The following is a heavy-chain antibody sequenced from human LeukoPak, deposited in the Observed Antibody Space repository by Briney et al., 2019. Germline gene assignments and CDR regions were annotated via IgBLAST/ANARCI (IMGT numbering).Heavy chain of an antibody. CDR3: ARGAYSSGWAYFDH. D-gene: IGHD6-19*01. CDR2: ISSSSSYI. CDR1: GFTFSSYY. V-gene: IGHV3-21*01. Sequence: GGSLRLSCAASGFTFSSYYMNWVRQAPGKGLEWVSSISSSSSYIYYADSVKGRFTISRDDAENSLYLHMGSLRAEDTAVYYCARGAYSSGWAYFDHWGQGTLVTVSS. J-gene: IGHJ4*02.